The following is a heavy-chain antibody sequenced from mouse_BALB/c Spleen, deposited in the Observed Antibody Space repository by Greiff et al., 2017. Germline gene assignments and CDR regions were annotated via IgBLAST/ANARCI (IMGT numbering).Heavy chain of an antibody. J-gene: IGHJ2*01. Sequence: VQLMESGPGLVAPSQSLSITCTVSGFSLTGYGVNWVRQPPGKGLEWLGMIWGDGSTDYNSALKSRMSISKDNSKSQVFLKMNSLQTDDTARYYCARASYYGYFDYWGQGTTLTVSS. CDR1: GFSLTGYG. CDR2: IWGDGST. D-gene: IGHD1-1*01. V-gene: IGHV2-6-7*01. CDR3: ARASYYGYFDY.